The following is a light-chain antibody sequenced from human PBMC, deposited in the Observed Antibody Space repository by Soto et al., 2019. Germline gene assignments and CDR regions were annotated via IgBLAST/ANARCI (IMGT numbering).Light chain of an antibody. V-gene: IGKV3-20*01. CDR1: QTIGSNH. Sequence: EIVLTQSPGTLSVSPGERATLSCRASQTIGSNHLAWYQQKPGQAPSLLIYGTSSRATGIPDRFSGSGSGPDFTLTITSLEPEDSAIYYCQQYVSWTFGQGTKVEIK. CDR2: GTS. J-gene: IGKJ1*01. CDR3: QQYVSWT.